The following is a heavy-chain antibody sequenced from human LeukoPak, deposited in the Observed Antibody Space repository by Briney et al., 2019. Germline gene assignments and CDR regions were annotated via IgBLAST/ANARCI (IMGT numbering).Heavy chain of an antibody. Sequence: GASLKISCQGSGYSFISYWIAWVRQMPGKGLEWMGIIYPDDSDTRYSPSFQGQVTISADKSISTAYLQWSSLKASDTAMYYCAGQDIVVVATTTRAFDIWGQGTMVTVSS. V-gene: IGHV5-51*01. CDR2: IYPDDSDT. CDR3: AGQDIVVVATTTRAFDI. J-gene: IGHJ3*02. CDR1: GYSFISYW. D-gene: IGHD2-15*01.